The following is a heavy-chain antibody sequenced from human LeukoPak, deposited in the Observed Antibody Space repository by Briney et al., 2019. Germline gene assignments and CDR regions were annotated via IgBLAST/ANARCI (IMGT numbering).Heavy chain of an antibody. V-gene: IGHV1-18*01. Sequence: ASVKVSCKASGYTFTSYGISWVRQAPGQGLEWMGWISAYNGNTNYAQKLQGRVTMTTDTSTSTAYMELNNLRSDDTAVYYCATGVYCSSTSCHDAFDIWGQGTMVTVSS. J-gene: IGHJ3*02. CDR2: ISAYNGNT. CDR1: GYTFTSYG. D-gene: IGHD2-2*01. CDR3: ATGVYCSSTSCHDAFDI.